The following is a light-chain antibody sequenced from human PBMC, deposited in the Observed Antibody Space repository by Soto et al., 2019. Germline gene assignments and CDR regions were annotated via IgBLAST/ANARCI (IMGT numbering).Light chain of an antibody. V-gene: IGKV3-20*01. J-gene: IGKJ1*01. CDR1: QSVSSGY. Sequence: EVVLTQSPGTLSLSPGERATLSCRASQSVSSGYLTWYQQKPGQAPRLLIYGASSRNTGIPDRFRGSGSGTDFTLTISRLKPEDFAVYYCQQYGSSPEWTFGQGTKVDIK. CDR2: GAS. CDR3: QQYGSSPEWT.